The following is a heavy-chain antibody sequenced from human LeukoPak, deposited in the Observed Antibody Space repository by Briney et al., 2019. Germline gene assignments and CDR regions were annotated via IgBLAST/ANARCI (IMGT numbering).Heavy chain of an antibody. CDR3: ARHGGATGSFDY. CDR1: GVSIITNDYW. J-gene: IGHJ4*02. D-gene: IGHD1-26*01. Sequence: SETLSLTCVVSGVSIITNDYWWGWIRQPPGKGLEWIGTIDHAGTTFYNVSLKSRVTISVDTSKNQFSLKLSSVTAADTAVYYCARHGGATGSFDYWGQGTLVTVSS. CDR2: IDHAGTT. V-gene: IGHV4-39*01.